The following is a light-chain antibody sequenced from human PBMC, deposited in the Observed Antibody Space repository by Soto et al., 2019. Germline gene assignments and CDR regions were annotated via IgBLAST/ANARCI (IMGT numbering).Light chain of an antibody. CDR1: QSIGSS. CDR3: QQYYNWRPR. J-gene: IGKJ1*01. Sequence: EVVITQSPATLSVSPGDTATLSCRASQSIGSSLAWYQQKPGQAPRLLIYGASTRATGVPARFSGSGSGTEFTLTISRLQSEDFAVYYCQQYYNWRPRFGQGTKVDI. CDR2: GAS. V-gene: IGKV3-15*01.